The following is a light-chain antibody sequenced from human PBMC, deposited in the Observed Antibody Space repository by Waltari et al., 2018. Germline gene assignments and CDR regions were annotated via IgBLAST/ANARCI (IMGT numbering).Light chain of an antibody. CDR3: CSYGGPSTPYV. CDR2: EVY. V-gene: IGLV2-23*02. CDR1: ISDVGNYDL. Sequence: HSALTQPASVSGSLGQSITLSCTGTISDVGNYDLVSWYQQHPGRAPKLMIHEVYQRPSGISSRFSASKSGATASRTISGLRAEDEADYYCCSYGGPSTPYVFGTGTKVTVL. J-gene: IGLJ1*01.